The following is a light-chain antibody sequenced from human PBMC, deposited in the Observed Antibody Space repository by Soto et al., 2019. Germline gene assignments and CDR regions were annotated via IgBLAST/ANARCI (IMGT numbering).Light chain of an antibody. CDR2: AAS. CDR3: QQYGTSPPD. J-gene: IGKJ4*01. Sequence: EIVLTQSPGTLSLSPGERATLSCRASQSVISTDLAWYQQKPGQAPRLLVYAASSRASGIPDRFSGSGSGTDFTLSISRLEPEDFAVYYCQQYGTSPPDFGGGTKV. CDR1: QSVISTD. V-gene: IGKV3-20*01.